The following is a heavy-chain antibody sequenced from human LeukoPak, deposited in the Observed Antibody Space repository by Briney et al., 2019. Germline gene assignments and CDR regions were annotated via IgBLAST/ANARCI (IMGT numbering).Heavy chain of an antibody. D-gene: IGHD5-12*01. CDR1: GYTFTGYY. CDR3: ARDGSGYALRPTTHPPDY. V-gene: IGHV1-2*02. CDR2: INSNSGGT. Sequence: GASVKVSCKASGYTFTGYYMHWVRQAPGQGLEWMGWINSNSGGTNYAQKFQGRVTMTRDTSISTAYMELSRLRSDDTAVYYCARDGSGYALRPTTHPPDYWGQGTLVTVSS. J-gene: IGHJ4*02.